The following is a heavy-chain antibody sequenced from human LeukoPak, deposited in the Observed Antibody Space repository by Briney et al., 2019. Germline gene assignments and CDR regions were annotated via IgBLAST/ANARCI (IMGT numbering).Heavy chain of an antibody. J-gene: IGHJ4*02. V-gene: IGHV1-46*01. CDR1: GYTFSSYA. Sequence: ASVKVSCKASGYTFSSYAMNWVRQAPGQGLEWMGIINPSGGSTSYAQKFQGRVTMTRDMSTSTVYMELSSLRSEDTAVYYCARDDRGYSYILGYWGQGTLVTVSS. CDR3: ARDDRGYSYILGY. CDR2: INPSGGST. D-gene: IGHD5-18*01.